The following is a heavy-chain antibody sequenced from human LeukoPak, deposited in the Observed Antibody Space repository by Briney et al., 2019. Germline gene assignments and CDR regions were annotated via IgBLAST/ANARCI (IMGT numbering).Heavy chain of an antibody. CDR1: GGSISSGYW. CDR3: ATYGPTSGGYTFEY. V-gene: IGHV4-4*02. D-gene: IGHD2-15*01. J-gene: IGHJ4*02. CDR2: IIDSGST. Sequence: SGTLSLTCAVSGGSISSGYWWSWVRQPPMKGLEWIGEIIDSGSTNCNPSLKGRITISLDKTKNQFSLNVNSVTAADTAVYYCATYGPTSGGYTFEYWGQGILVTVSS.